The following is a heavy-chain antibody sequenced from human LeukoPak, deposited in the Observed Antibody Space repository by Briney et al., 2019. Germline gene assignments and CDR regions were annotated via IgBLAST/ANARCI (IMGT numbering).Heavy chain of an antibody. J-gene: IGHJ6*02. CDR3: ATEGRARVAGTVIIYGMDV. D-gene: IGHD6-19*01. CDR2: FDPEDGET. Sequence: ASVNVSCKVSGYTLTELSMHWVRQAPGKGLEWMGGFDPEDGETIYAQKFQGRVTMTEDTSTDTAYMELSSLRSEDTAVYYCATEGRARVAGTVIIYGMDVWGQGTTVTVSS. CDR1: GYTLTELS. V-gene: IGHV1-24*01.